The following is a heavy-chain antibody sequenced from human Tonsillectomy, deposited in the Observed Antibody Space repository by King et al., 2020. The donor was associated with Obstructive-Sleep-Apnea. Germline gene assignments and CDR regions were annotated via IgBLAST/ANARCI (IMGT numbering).Heavy chain of an antibody. D-gene: IGHD2-8*01. CDR1: EVTGRSNY. J-gene: IGHJ3*01. V-gene: IGHV3-66*01. CDR2: IYSGGTT. CDR3: ARGGGGLIIADAFDV. Sequence: VQLVESGGGLVQPGGSLRLSCSVSEVTGRSNYMSWVRQAPGKGLEWVSVIYSGGTTYYADSVNGRFTISRDNSENTVYLQMNSVRAEDTAVYYCARGGGGLIIADAFDVWGQGTMVIVSS.